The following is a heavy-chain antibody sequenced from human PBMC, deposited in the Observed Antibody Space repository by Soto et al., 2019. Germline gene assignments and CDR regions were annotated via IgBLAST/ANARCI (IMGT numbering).Heavy chain of an antibody. Sequence: ESLKISCKGSGYSFTSYWISWVRQIPGKGLEWMGRIDPSDSYTNYSPSFQGHVTISADKSISTAYLQWSSLKASDTAMYYCAIKWELLRWRAFDIWGQGTMVTVSS. J-gene: IGHJ3*02. CDR2: IDPSDSYT. CDR3: AIKWELLRWRAFDI. D-gene: IGHD1-26*01. V-gene: IGHV5-10-1*01. CDR1: GYSFTSYW.